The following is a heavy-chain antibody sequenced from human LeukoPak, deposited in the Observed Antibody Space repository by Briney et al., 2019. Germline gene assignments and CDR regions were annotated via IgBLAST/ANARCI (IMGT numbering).Heavy chain of an antibody. Sequence: SETLPLTCTVSGGSISSGSHYWGWIRQPPGKGLEWIGNIYYTGSTYYNPSLKSRVTISVDTSKNQFSLKLSSVTAADTAVYYCARDRGITMVRGIPRYYYYYYYMDVWGKGTTVTVSS. CDR3: ARDRGITMVRGIPRYYYYYYYMDV. J-gene: IGHJ6*03. D-gene: IGHD3-10*01. CDR2: IYYTGST. CDR1: GGSISSGSHY. V-gene: IGHV4-39*07.